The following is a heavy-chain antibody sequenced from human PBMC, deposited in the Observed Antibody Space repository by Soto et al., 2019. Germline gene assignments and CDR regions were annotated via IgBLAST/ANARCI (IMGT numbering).Heavy chain of an antibody. CDR3: ARERRPGAYYYGMDV. CDR2: ISSSSSYK. D-gene: IGHD3-10*01. Sequence: GWSLRLSCAASGFTFSSHSMSWVRQAPGKGLEWVSSISSSSSYKYYADSVKGRFTISRDNAKNSLYLQMNSLRAEDTAVYYCARERRPGAYYYGMDVWGQGTRVTVSS. J-gene: IGHJ6*02. V-gene: IGHV3-21*01. CDR1: GFTFSSHS.